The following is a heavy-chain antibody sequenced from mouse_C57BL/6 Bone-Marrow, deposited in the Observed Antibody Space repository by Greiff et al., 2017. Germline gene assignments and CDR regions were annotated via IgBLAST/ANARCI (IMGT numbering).Heavy chain of an antibody. CDR3: ARDYGSSYGCYFDV. CDR2: IDPSDSYT. Sequence: QVQLQQPGAELVMPGASVKLSCKASGYTFTSYWMHWVKQRPGQGLEWIGEIDPSDSYTNYNQKFKGKSPLTVDKSSSTAYMQLSSLTSEDSAVYYCARDYGSSYGCYFDVWGTGTTVTVSS. V-gene: IGHV1-69*01. J-gene: IGHJ1*03. D-gene: IGHD1-1*01. CDR1: GYTFTSYW.